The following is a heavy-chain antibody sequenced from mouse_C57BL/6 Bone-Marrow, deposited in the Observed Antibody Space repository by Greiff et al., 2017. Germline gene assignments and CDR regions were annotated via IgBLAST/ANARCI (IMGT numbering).Heavy chain of an antibody. Sequence: VQLQQSGAELVRPGTSVKMSCKASGYTFTNYWIGWAKQRPGHGLEWIGDIYPGGGYTNYNEKFKGKATLTADKSSSTAYMQFSSLTSEDSAIYYCAREEGGDSWYFDVWGTGTTVTVSS. CDR2: IYPGGGYT. CDR1: GYTFTNYW. J-gene: IGHJ1*03. CDR3: AREEGGDSWYFDV. D-gene: IGHD1-1*02. V-gene: IGHV1-63*01.